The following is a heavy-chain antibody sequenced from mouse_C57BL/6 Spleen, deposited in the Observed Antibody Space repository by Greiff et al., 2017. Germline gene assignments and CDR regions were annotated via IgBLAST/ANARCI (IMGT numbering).Heavy chain of an antibody. D-gene: IGHD2-4*01. J-gene: IGHJ2*01. CDR1: GYAFSSSW. Sequence: VQLVESGPELVKPGASVKISCKASGYAFSSSWLNWVKQRPGKGLAWIGRIYPGDGDTNYNGKFKGKATLTADKSSSTAYMQLSSLTSEDSAVYFCARGDYDEGNYFDYWGQGTTLTVSS. CDR2: IYPGDGDT. V-gene: IGHV1-82*01. CDR3: ARGDYDEGNYFDY.